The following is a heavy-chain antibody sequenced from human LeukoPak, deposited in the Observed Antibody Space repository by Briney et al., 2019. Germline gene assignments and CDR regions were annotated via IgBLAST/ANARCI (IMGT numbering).Heavy chain of an antibody. CDR2: IYTSGST. Sequence: PSETLSLTCTVSGGSISSYYWSWIRQPPGKGLEWIGYIYTSGSTNYNPSLKSRVTISVDTSKNQFSLKLSSVTAADTAVYYCARSAAKYGGHNGFDPWGQGTLVTVSS. CDR1: GGSISSYY. J-gene: IGHJ5*02. D-gene: IGHD5-12*01. V-gene: IGHV4-4*09. CDR3: ARSAAKYGGHNGFDP.